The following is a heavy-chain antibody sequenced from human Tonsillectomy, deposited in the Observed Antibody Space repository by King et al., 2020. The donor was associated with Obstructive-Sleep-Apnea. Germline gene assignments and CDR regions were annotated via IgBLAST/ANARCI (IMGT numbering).Heavy chain of an antibody. CDR2: IYYSGST. J-gene: IGHJ4*02. D-gene: IGHD5-18*01. CDR1: GGSISSSTYH. CDR3: ARISGNVDIAMVDPYFDY. Sequence: QLQESGPGLVKPSETLSLTCTVSGGSISSSTYHWGWIRQPPGKGLVWIGSIYYSGSTYYNPSLKSRVTISIDTSKNQFSLNLSSVTAADTAVYYCARISGNVDIAMVDPYFDYWGQGTVVTVSS. V-gene: IGHV4-39*07.